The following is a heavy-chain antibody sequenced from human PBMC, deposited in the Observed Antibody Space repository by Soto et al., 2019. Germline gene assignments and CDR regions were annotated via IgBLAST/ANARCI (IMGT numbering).Heavy chain of an antibody. J-gene: IGHJ4*02. CDR1: GFPFSKAW. CDR3: TTSVTGTPRAIDY. CDR2: IKSRIDGGRV. V-gene: IGHV3-15*01. Sequence: EVQLVESGGGLVKPGGSLTLSCAVSGFPFSKAWMSWVRQAPGKGLEWIGRIKSRIDGGRVDYAAPVQGRFTISRDDSENTLFLQMNSLKTEDTDVYYCTTSVTGTPRAIDYWGQGTLVTVSS. D-gene: IGHD1-7*01.